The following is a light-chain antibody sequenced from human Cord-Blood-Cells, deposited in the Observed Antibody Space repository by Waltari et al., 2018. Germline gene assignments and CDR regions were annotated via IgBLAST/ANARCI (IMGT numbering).Light chain of an antibody. CDR3: QAWDSSTVG. Sequence: SYELTQPPSVSVSPGQTASITCSGDKLGDKYAWWYQQKPGQSPVLVIYQDSKRPSGIPERFSGSNSGNTATLTISGTQAMDEADYYCQAWDSSTVGFGGGTKLTVL. CDR1: KLGDKY. CDR2: QDS. J-gene: IGLJ2*01. V-gene: IGLV3-1*01.